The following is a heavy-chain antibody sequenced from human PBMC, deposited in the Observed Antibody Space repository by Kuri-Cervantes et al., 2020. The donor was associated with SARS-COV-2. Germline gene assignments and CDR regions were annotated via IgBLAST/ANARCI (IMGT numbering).Heavy chain of an antibody. V-gene: IGHV3-23*01. J-gene: IGHJ4*02. CDR3: AKARPSGGY. CDR1: GLTFSANA. Sequence: GESLKISCAASGLTFSANAMSWVRQAPGRGLEWVSGISDSGINTYYPDSVRGRFTISRDNSKNMLYLQMHSLRVEDTAVYYCAKARPSGGYWGQGTLVTVSS. CDR2: ISDSGINT. D-gene: IGHD4-23*01.